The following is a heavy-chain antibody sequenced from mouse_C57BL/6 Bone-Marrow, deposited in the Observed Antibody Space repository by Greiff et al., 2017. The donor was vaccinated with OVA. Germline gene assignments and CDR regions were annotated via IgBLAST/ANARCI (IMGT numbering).Heavy chain of an antibody. CDR3: ARRGYSHYYAMDY. CDR1: GYTFTNYW. J-gene: IGHJ4*01. D-gene: IGHD2-12*01. Sequence: VQLQQSGAELVRPGTSVKMSCKASGYTFTNYWIGWAKQRPGHGLEWIGDIYPGGGYTNYNEKFKGKATLTADKSSSTAYMQFSSLTSEDSAIYYCARRGYSHYYAMDYWGQGTSVTVSS. CDR2: IYPGGGYT. V-gene: IGHV1-63*01.